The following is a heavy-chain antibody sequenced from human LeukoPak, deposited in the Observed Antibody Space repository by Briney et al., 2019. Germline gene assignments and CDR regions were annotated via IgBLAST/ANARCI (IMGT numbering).Heavy chain of an antibody. CDR2: IYHSGST. D-gene: IGHD3-22*01. V-gene: IGHV4-30-2*01. CDR1: GGSISSGGYS. Sequence: SETLSLTCAVSGGSISSGGYSWSWIRQPPGKGLEWIGYIYHSGSTYYNPSLKSRVTISVDRSKNQFSLKLNSVTAADTAVYYCARGRIHFDSTGYAAWGQGTLVTVSS. CDR3: ARGRIHFDSTGYAA. J-gene: IGHJ5*02.